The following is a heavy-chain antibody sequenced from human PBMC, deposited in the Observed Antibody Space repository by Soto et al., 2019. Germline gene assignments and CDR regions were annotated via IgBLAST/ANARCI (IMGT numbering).Heavy chain of an antibody. D-gene: IGHD3-22*01. J-gene: IGHJ4*02. V-gene: IGHV1-69*01. CDR1: GGTFNSNA. Sequence: QVQLMQSGSEVKKPGSSVKISCKAFGGTFNSNAFSWVRRVPGQGLEWMGGLAVILGTPNYAQKFQGRVTLSADETTTTAYMEVTSLTSEDTAVYYCASGYYDSSGYSIDYWGQGTQITVSS. CDR3: ASGYYDSSGYSIDY. CDR2: LAVILGTP.